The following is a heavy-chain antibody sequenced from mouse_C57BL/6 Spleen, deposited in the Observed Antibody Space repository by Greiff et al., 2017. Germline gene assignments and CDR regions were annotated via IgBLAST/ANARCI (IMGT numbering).Heavy chain of an antibody. CDR3: ARADDYDQVFYAMDY. V-gene: IGHV1-9*01. Sequence: QVQLQQSGAELMKPGASVKLSCKATGYTFTGYWIEWVKQRPGHGLEWIGEILPGSGSTNSNEKFKGKATLTADTSSNTAYMQLSRLTTEDSGIYYCARADDYDQVFYAMDYWGQGTSVTVSS. J-gene: IGHJ4*01. CDR1: GYTFTGYW. D-gene: IGHD2-4*01. CDR2: ILPGSGST.